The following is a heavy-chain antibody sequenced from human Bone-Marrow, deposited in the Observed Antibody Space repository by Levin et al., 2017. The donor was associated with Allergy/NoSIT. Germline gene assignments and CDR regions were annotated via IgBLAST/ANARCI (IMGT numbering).Heavy chain of an antibody. CDR2: IYYSGST. CDR3: ARRRGGYSYGYYYYYGMDV. D-gene: IGHD5-18*01. J-gene: IGHJ6*02. Sequence: SETLSLTCTVSGGSISSYYWSWIRQPPGKGLEWIGYIYYSGSTNYNPSLKSRVTISVDTSKNQFSLKLSSVTAADTAVYYCARRRGGYSYGYYYYYGMDVWGQGTTVTVSS. CDR1: GGSISSYY. V-gene: IGHV4-59*01.